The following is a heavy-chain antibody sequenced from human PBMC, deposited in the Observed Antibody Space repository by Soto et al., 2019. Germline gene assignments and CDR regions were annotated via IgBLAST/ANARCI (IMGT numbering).Heavy chain of an antibody. J-gene: IGHJ4*02. CDR2: ISSTTGYI. CDR3: ARDLYGQSGDF. CDR1: GFTFSTYA. D-gene: IGHD3-10*01. Sequence: EVQLVESGGGLVKPGGSLRLSCAASGFTFSTYAMNWVRQAPGKGLEWVSSISSTTGYIYYADSVRGRFTISRDNAKNSLYLQMNSLRAEDTAVYYCARDLYGQSGDFWGQGTLVTVSS. V-gene: IGHV3-21*01.